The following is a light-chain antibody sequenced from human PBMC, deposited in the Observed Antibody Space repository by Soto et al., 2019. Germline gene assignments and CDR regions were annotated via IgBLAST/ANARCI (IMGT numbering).Light chain of an antibody. J-gene: IGKJ1*01. Sequence: DIQMAQSPSSLSASVGDTITITCRASRNINTYLNWYQQKPGKAPKLLIFGASSLQSGVPSRFSGSGSGTEFTLTISSLQSEDFAVYYCQQYNNWPPAWTFGQGTKVEI. CDR3: QQYNNWPPAWT. CDR1: RNINTY. CDR2: GAS. V-gene: IGKV1-39*01.